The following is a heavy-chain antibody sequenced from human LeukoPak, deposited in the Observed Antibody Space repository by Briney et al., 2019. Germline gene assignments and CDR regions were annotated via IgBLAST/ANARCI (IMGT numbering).Heavy chain of an antibody. J-gene: IGHJ4*02. Sequence: ASVKVSCKASGYTFTGYSIYWVRQTPGQKLEWMGWINPKTGTANSAQKFQGRVTMTRDTSISTAYMELSRLRSDDTAVYYCARGTLVVVPAAMLLDLDCWGQGTLVTVSS. CDR2: INPKTGTA. V-gene: IGHV1-2*02. CDR1: GYTFTGYS. CDR3: ARGTLVVVPAAMLLDLDC. D-gene: IGHD2-2*01.